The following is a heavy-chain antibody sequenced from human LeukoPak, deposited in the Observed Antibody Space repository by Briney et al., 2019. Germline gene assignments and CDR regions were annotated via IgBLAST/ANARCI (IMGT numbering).Heavy chain of an antibody. V-gene: IGHV1-2*02. Sequence: ASVKVSCKASGYTFTGYYMHWVRQAPGQGLEWMGWINPNNGGTNYAQKFQGRVTMTRDTSISTAYMELSRLRSDDTAVYYCARGRRIAAPYAFDIWGQGTMVTVSS. CDR2: INPNNGGT. CDR1: GYTFTGYY. CDR3: ARGRRIAAPYAFDI. J-gene: IGHJ3*02. D-gene: IGHD6-6*01.